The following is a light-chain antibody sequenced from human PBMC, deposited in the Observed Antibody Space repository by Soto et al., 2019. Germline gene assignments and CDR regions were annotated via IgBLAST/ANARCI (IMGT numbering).Light chain of an antibody. J-gene: IGLJ2*01. CDR3: AAWDDSLSGVL. V-gene: IGLV1-47*01. Sequence: QSVLTQPPSASGTPGQRVTTSCSGGTSNIATNYVYWYQHLPGTAPRLLVYRNSQRPSGVPDRFSGSKSGTSASLAISGLRSEDEGDYYCAAWDDSLSGVLFGGGTKLTVL. CDR2: RNS. CDR1: TSNIATNY.